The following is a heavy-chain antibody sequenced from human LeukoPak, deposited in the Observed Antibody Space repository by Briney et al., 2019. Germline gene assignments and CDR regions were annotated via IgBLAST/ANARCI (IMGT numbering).Heavy chain of an antibody. V-gene: IGHV1-69*13. Sequence: ASVKVSCKASGGTFSSYAISWVRQAPGQGLEWMGGIIPIFGTANYAQKFQGRVTITADESTSTAYMELSSLRSEDTAVYYCASLDTATASGEVDYWGQGTLVTVSS. J-gene: IGHJ4*02. CDR3: ASLDTATASGEVDY. D-gene: IGHD5-18*01. CDR2: IIPIFGTA. CDR1: GGTFSSYA.